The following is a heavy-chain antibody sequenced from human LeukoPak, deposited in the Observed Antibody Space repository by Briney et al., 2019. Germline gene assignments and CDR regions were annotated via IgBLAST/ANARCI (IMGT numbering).Heavy chain of an antibody. CDR1: GYTFTGYY. D-gene: IGHD3-10*01. Sequence: ASVKVSCKASGYTFTGYYMHWVRQAPGQGLKWMGWINPNSGGTNYAQKFQGRVTMTRDTSISTAYMELSRLRSDDTAVYYCARVPMHMVRRDYYYYGMDVWGQGTTVTVSS. J-gene: IGHJ6*02. CDR3: ARVPMHMVRRDYYYYGMDV. CDR2: INPNSGGT. V-gene: IGHV1-2*02.